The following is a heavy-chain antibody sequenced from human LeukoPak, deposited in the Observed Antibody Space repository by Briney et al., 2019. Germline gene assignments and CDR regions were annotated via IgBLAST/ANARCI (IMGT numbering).Heavy chain of an antibody. Sequence: SETLSLTCTVSGGSISSYYWSWIRQPPGKGLEWIGYIYYSGSTNYNPSLKSRVTISVDTSKNQFSLKLSSVTAADTAVYYCARLVAAAGISQYNWFDPWGQGTLVTVPS. CDR2: IYYSGST. D-gene: IGHD6-13*01. V-gene: IGHV4-59*01. CDR3: ARLVAAAGISQYNWFDP. CDR1: GGSISSYY. J-gene: IGHJ5*02.